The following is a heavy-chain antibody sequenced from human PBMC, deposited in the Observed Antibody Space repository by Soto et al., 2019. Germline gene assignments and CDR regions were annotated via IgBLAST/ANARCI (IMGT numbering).Heavy chain of an antibody. CDR3: ANEGPNIVVPRQIGFY. CDR2: ISGSGGST. D-gene: IGHD5-12*01. CDR1: GFPFSSYA. V-gene: IGHV3-23*01. J-gene: IGHJ4*02. Sequence: PGGSLRLSCAASGFPFSSYAMSWVRQAPGKGLEWVSAISGSGGSTYYADSVKGRFTISRDNSKNTLYLQMNSLRAEDTAVYYCANEGPNIVVPRQIGFYWGQGTLVTVSS.